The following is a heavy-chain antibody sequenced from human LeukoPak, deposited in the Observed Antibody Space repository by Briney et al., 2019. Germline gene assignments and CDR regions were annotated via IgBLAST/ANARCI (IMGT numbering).Heavy chain of an antibody. CDR2: INAGNGNT. Sequence: ASVKVSCKASGYTFTSYAMHWVRQAPGQRLEWMGWINAGNGNTKYSQKFQGRVTITRDTSASTAYMELSSLRSEDTAVYYCARVKGYYDSSGYLTYYYYGMDVWGQGTTVTVSS. D-gene: IGHD3-22*01. CDR1: GYTFTSYA. V-gene: IGHV1-3*01. J-gene: IGHJ6*02. CDR3: ARVKGYYDSSGYLTYYYYGMDV.